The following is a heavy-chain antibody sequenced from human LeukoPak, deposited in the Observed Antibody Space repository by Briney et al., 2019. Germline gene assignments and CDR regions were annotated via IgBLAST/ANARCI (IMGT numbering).Heavy chain of an antibody. CDR3: ARGNYYDST. J-gene: IGHJ5*02. CDR2: INHSGST. Sequence: SETLSLTCDVYGGSFSGYYWSWIRQPPGKGLEWIGEINHSGSTNYNPSLKSRVTISVDTSKNQFSLKLSSVTAADTAVYYCARGNYYDSTWGQGTLVTVSS. D-gene: IGHD3-22*01. CDR1: GGSFSGYY. V-gene: IGHV4-34*01.